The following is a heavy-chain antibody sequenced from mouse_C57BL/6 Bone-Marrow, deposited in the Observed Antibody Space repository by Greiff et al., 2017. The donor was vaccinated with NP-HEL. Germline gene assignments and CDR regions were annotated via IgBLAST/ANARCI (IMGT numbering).Heavy chain of an antibody. V-gene: IGHV1-55*01. CDR3: AREIYDYDDY. CDR2: IYPGSGST. J-gene: IGHJ2*01. CDR1: GYTFTSYW. Sequence: VQLVESGAELVKPGASVKMSCKASGYTFTSYWITWVKQRPGQGLEWIGDIYPGSGSTNYNEKFKSKATLTVDTSSSTAYMQLSSLTSEDSAVYYCAREIYDYDDYWGQGTTLTVSA. D-gene: IGHD2-4*01.